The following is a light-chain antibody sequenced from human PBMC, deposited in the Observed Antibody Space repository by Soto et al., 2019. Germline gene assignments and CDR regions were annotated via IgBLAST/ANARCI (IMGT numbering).Light chain of an antibody. Sequence: NFMLTQPHSVSESPGKTVTISCTRDSGNIANNYVQWYQQRPGSSPTTVIYEDNQRPSGVPDRFSGSIDSSSNSASLTISGLKTEDEADYYCQSYDTRDVVFGGGTKLTVL. CDR2: EDN. V-gene: IGLV6-57*01. CDR3: QSYDTRDVV. J-gene: IGLJ3*02. CDR1: SGNIANNY.